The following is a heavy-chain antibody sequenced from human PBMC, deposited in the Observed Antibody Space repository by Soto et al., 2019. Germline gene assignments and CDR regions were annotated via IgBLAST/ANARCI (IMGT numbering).Heavy chain of an antibody. CDR3: ARSCYDFWSGYYCH. CDR2: INPNSGGT. V-gene: IGHV1-2*02. CDR1: GYSFNAYY. D-gene: IGHD3-3*01. Sequence: QEHLVQSGAEVRNPGASVKVSCKASGYSFNAYYIHWVRQAPGQGLEWVGWINPNSGGTYYSQMFQGRVTMATDTSINTAFMELRGLKSDDTAVYYCARSCYDFWSGYYCHWGQGTLVTVSS. J-gene: IGHJ4*02.